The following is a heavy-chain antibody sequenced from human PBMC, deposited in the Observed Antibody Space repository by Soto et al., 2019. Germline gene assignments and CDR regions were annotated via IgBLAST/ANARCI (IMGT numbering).Heavy chain of an antibody. D-gene: IGHD2-15*01. Sequence: QVQLVQSGAEVKKPGSSVKVSCKASGGTFSSYTISWVRQAPGQGLEWMGRIIPILGIANYAQKFQGRVTSTADKSTSTAYMELSSLRSEDTAVYYCARELVVAATSWFDPWGQGTLVTVSS. J-gene: IGHJ5*02. CDR1: GGTFSSYT. CDR2: IIPILGIA. V-gene: IGHV1-69*08. CDR3: ARELVVAATSWFDP.